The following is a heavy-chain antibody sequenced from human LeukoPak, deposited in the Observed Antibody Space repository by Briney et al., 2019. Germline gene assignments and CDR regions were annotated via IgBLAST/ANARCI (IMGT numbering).Heavy chain of an antibody. CDR3: ASWGEGALDN. J-gene: IGHJ4*02. Sequence: GGSLRLSCTASGFTFRDYYVTWIRQAPGKGLEWVSYIRSTGSSTAYADSVKGRFAISRDNAKNSLYLQMNGLRVEDTGVYYCASWGEGALDNWGQGTLVTVSS. CDR1: GFTFRDYY. CDR2: IRSTGSST. V-gene: IGHV3-11*04. D-gene: IGHD1-26*01.